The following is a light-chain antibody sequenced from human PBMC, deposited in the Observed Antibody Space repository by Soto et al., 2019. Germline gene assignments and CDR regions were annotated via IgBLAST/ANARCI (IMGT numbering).Light chain of an antibody. CDR1: SSDVGSYNR. J-gene: IGLJ1*01. CDR2: EVT. V-gene: IGLV2-18*02. CDR3: NSYTISGTYV. Sequence: QSALTQPPSVSGSPGQSVAISCIGGSSDVGSYNRVSWYQQSPGTAPKLIIYEVTTRPSGVPDRFSGSKSGNTAYLTISGLQAEDEADYYCNSYTISGTYVFGTGTKLTVL.